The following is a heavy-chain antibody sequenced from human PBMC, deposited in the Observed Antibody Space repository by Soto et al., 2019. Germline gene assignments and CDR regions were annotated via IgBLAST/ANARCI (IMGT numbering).Heavy chain of an antibody. CDR2: INPNSGGT. CDR3: AREVYDDILTGYYGHGAFDI. V-gene: IGHV1-2*04. D-gene: IGHD3-9*01. Sequence: QVQLVQSGAEVKKPGASVKVSCKASGYTFTGYYMHWVRQAPGQGLEWMGWINPNSGGTNYAQKVQGWVTMTRDTSISTAYMELSRLRSDDTAVYYCAREVYDDILTGYYGHGAFDIWGQGTMVTVSS. J-gene: IGHJ3*02. CDR1: GYTFTGYY.